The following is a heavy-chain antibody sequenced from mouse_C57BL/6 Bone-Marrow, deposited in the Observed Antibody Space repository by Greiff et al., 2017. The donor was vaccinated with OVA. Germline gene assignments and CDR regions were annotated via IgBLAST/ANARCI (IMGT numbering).Heavy chain of an antibody. CDR2: INPSTGGT. CDR1: GYSFTGYY. CDR3: ARPYYYGSSPWFAY. D-gene: IGHD1-1*01. V-gene: IGHV1-42*01. Sequence: SGPELVKPGASVKISCKASGYSFTGYYMNWVKQSPEKSLEWIGEINPSTGGTTYNQKFKAKATLTVAKSSSTAYMQLKSLTSEDSAVYYCARPYYYGSSPWFAYWGQGTLVTVSA. J-gene: IGHJ3*01.